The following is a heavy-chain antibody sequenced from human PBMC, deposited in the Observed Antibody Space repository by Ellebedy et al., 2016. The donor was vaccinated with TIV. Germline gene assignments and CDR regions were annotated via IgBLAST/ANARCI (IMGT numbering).Heavy chain of an antibody. D-gene: IGHD3-10*01. CDR2: ISSSSSTI. CDR3: ARDRFGELLSYYYYGMDV. Sequence: GGSLRLXXAAPGFTFSSYSMNWVRQAPGKGLEWVSYISSSSSTIYYADSVKGRFTISRDNAKNSLYLQMNSLRAEDTAVYYCARDRFGELLSYYYYGMDVWGQGTTVTVSS. J-gene: IGHJ6*02. V-gene: IGHV3-48*01. CDR1: GFTFSSYS.